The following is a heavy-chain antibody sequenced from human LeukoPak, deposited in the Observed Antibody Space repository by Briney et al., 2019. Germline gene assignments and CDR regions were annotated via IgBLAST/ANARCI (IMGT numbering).Heavy chain of an antibody. CDR1: GDSINSRSYS. D-gene: IGHD6-19*01. Sequence: PSETLSLTSTVSGDSINSRSYSWGWIHQPPGKGLEWIGSIYYIGITYYNPSLKSRVTISVDTSENQFSLRLISVTAADTAVYYCARHFPHMDYSGWKQGWFDPWGQGTLVTVSS. CDR2: IYYIGIT. J-gene: IGHJ5*02. CDR3: ARHFPHMDYSGWKQGWFDP. V-gene: IGHV4-39*01.